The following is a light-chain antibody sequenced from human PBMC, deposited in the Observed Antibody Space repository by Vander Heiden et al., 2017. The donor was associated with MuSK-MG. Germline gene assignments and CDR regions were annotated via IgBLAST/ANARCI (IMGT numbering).Light chain of an antibody. Sequence: DIVTTQSPLSLPVTPGEPASISCRSSQSLLHSNGYNYLDWYLQKPGQSPQLLIYLGSNRASGVPDRFSGSGSGTDFTLKISRVEAEDVRVYYCMQALQTPLTFGGGTKVEIK. CDR1: QSLLHSNGYNY. V-gene: IGKV2-28*01. CDR3: MQALQTPLT. J-gene: IGKJ4*01. CDR2: LGS.